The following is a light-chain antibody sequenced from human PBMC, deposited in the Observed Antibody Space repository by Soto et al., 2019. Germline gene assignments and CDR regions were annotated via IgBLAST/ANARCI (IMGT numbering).Light chain of an antibody. CDR3: SAWDDTLSGVV. V-gene: IGLV1-47*02. Sequence: QSALTQPRSVSGSPGQSVTISCSGSSSNIGTNYVYWYQQLPGTAPQLLIYSNVQRPSGVPDRFSGSKSGTSASLAISGLRSEDEADYYCSAWDDTLSGVVFGGGTKLTVL. J-gene: IGLJ2*01. CDR1: SSNIGTNY. CDR2: SNV.